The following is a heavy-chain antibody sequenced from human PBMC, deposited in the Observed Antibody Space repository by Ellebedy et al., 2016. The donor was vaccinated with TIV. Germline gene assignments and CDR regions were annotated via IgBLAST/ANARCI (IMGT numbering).Heavy chain of an antibody. J-gene: IGHJ4*02. CDR3: ARDLDKSSGWYGGAAY. CDR2: IEQDGSEK. D-gene: IGHD6-19*01. Sequence: PGGSLRLSCAASGFTFSNYWMSWVRQAPGKGLEWVANIEQDGSEKYFVDSVKGRFTVSRDNSMTTVYLEMNSLRAEDTALYYCARDLDKSSGWYGGAAYWGQGTQVTVSS. CDR1: GFTFSNYW. V-gene: IGHV3-7*01.